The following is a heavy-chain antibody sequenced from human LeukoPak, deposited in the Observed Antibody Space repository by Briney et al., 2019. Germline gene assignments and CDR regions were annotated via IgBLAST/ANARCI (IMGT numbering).Heavy chain of an antibody. CDR3: ASDYDSRVDY. Sequence: SVRVSCKASGGTFSSYAISWVRQAPGQGLEWMGRIIPILGIANYAQKFQGRVTITADKFTSTAYMELSSLRSEDTAVYYCASDYDSRVDYWGQGTLVTVSS. V-gene: IGHV1-69*04. D-gene: IGHD3-22*01. CDR1: GGTFSSYA. CDR2: IIPILGIA. J-gene: IGHJ4*02.